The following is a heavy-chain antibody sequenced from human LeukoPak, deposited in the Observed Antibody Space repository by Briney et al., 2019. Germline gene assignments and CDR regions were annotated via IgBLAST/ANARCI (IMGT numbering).Heavy chain of an antibody. CDR2: IYSDGST. D-gene: IGHD6-13*01. V-gene: IGHV3-53*05. CDR1: GFTVSSNY. Sequence: GESLRLSCAASGFTVSSNYMSWVRQAPGKGLEWVSVIYSDGSTSYADSVKGRFTISRDNSKNTLYLQMNSLRSEDTAVYYCARGWRDSSSWSLFDYWGQGTLVTVSS. CDR3: ARGWRDSSSWSLFDY. J-gene: IGHJ4*02.